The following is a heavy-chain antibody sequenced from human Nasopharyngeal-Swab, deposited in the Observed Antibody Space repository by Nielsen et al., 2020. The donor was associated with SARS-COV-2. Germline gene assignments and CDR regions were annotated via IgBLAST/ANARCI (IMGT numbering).Heavy chain of an antibody. CDR2: SYEDGSIT. J-gene: IGHJ4*02. D-gene: IGHD6-19*01. Sequence: GESLKISCAASGFTFRNYWMHWVRQAPGKGLEWVSRSYEDGSITSYADSVKGRFAISRDNAKNTLYLQMNSLRAEDTAVYFCASDLSGRDDNWGQGTLVTVAA. CDR3: ASDLSGRDDN. CDR1: GFTFRNYW. V-gene: IGHV3-74*01.